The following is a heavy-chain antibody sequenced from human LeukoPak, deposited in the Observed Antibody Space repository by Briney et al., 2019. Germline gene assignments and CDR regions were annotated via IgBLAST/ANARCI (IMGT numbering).Heavy chain of an antibody. D-gene: IGHD4-17*01. V-gene: IGHV4-59*11. CDR2: ISYIGST. Sequence: SETLSLTCAVSPDSFSSHYWSWIRQPPGKGLEWIGYISYIGSTNYNPSLKSRVTISIDTSKNQFSLKLRSVTAADTAVYYCARDLITVTKGFDIWGQGTMVSVSS. CDR1: PDSFSSHY. J-gene: IGHJ3*02. CDR3: ARDLITVTKGFDI.